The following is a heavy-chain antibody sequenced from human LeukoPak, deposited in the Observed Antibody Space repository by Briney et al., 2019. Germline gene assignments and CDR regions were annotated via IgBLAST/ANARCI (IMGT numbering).Heavy chain of an antibody. D-gene: IGHD4-17*01. Sequence: PGGSLRLSCAASGFTVSSNYMSWVRQAPGKGLEWVSSISSSSSYIYYADSVKGRFTISRDNAKNSLYLQMNSLRAEDTAVYYCASVRHYGDSADYWGQGTLVTVSS. CDR3: ASVRHYGDSADY. CDR1: GFTVSSNY. CDR2: ISSSSSYI. V-gene: IGHV3-21*01. J-gene: IGHJ4*02.